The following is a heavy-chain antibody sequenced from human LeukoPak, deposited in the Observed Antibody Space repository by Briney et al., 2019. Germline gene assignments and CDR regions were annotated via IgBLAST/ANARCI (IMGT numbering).Heavy chain of an antibody. J-gene: IGHJ5*02. CDR1: GYTFTSYG. V-gene: IGHV1-18*01. Sequence: ASVKVSCKASGYTFTSYGISWVRQAPGQGLEWMGWISAYNGNTNYAQKLQGRVTMTTDTSTSTAYMELRSLRSGDTAVYYCAREERTRNWFDPWGQGTLVTVSS. CDR2: ISAYNGNT. CDR3: AREERTRNWFDP.